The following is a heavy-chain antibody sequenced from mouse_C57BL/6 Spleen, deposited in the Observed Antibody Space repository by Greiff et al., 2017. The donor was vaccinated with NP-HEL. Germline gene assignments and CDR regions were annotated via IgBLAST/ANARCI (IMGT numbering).Heavy chain of an antibody. V-gene: IGHV1-50*01. Sequence: VQLQQPGAELVKPGASVKLSCKASGYTFTSYWMQWVKQRPGQGLEWIGEIDPSDSYTNYNQKFKGKATLTVDTSSSTAYMQLSSLTSEDSAVYYCTRSYPYDGSSSYYFDYWGQGTTLTVSS. D-gene: IGHD1-1*01. CDR1: GYTFTSYW. CDR2: IDPSDSYT. J-gene: IGHJ2*01. CDR3: TRSYPYDGSSSYYFDY.